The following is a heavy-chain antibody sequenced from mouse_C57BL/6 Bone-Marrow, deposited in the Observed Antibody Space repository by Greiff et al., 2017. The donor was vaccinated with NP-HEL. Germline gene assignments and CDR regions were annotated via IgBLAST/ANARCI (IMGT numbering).Heavy chain of an antibody. Sequence: QVQLQQSGAELVKPGASVKISCKASGYAFSSYWMNWVKQRPGKGLEWIGQIYPGDGDTNYNGKFKGKATLTADKSSSTAYMQLSSLTSEDSAVYFCARRGGPGGYYFDYWGQGTTLTVSS. J-gene: IGHJ2*01. V-gene: IGHV1-80*01. CDR3: ARRGGPGGYYFDY. CDR2: IYPGDGDT. CDR1: GYAFSSYW.